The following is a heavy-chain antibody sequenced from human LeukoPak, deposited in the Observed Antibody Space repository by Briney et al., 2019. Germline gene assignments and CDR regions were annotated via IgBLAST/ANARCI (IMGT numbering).Heavy chain of an antibody. J-gene: IGHJ5*02. CDR2: INHSEDM. Sequence: SGSLSLTCTVYVGSFSDYYWSWRRPPPGKGREWMGEINHSEDMNYNPPLTSRVTISVETSKSQFSLNLPSVDAAGTAVYFCARVFPPVRARSFISMIRGATTGPYIWFDPWGQGTLVTVSS. CDR3: ARVFPPVRARSFISMIRGATTGPYIWFDP. CDR1: VGSFSDYY. D-gene: IGHD3-10*01. V-gene: IGHV4-34*01.